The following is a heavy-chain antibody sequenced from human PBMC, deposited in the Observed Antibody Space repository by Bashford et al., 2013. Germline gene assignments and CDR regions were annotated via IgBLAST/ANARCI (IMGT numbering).Heavy chain of an antibody. CDR2: IHYSGIT. Sequence: XGGYYWSWIRQHPGKGLEWIGWIHYSGITNYNPSLRSRVTMSVDTSKNHFSLNLSSVSVADTAVYYCAGDLTYSWYYYWGQGTLVTVSS. V-gene: IGHV4-31*02. J-gene: IGHJ4*02. CDR3: AGDLTYSWYYY. D-gene: IGHD6-13*01. CDR1: XGGYY.